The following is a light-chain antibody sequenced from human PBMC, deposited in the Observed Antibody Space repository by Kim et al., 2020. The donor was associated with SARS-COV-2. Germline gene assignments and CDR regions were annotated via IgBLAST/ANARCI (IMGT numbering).Light chain of an antibody. CDR3: NSQDSSGNPRWV. CDR1: SLRSYY. V-gene: IGLV3-19*01. CDR2: GKN. Sequence: LGQTVSITCQGTSLRSYYASCYQQKPGQAPVLVIYGKNNRPSGIPDRFSGSSSGNTASLTITGAQAEDEADYYCNSQDSSGNPRWVFGGGTQLTVL. J-gene: IGLJ3*02.